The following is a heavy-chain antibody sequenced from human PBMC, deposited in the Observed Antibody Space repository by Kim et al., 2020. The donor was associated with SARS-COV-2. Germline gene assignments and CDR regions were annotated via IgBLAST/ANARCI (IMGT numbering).Heavy chain of an antibody. V-gene: IGHV3-73*01. CDR2: IRTKGDSYAT. CDR1: EFSFSDST. Sequence: GGSLRLSCEVSEFSFSDSTMHWVRQASGKGLEWVGRIRTKGDSYATVYAASVKGRFTISRDDSKTTAYLQMNSLKTEDTSVYYCTRGPPYSQSYWDAFDIWGERTKVTLSS. D-gene: IGHD1-26*01. J-gene: IGHJ3*02. CDR3: TRGPPYSQSYWDAFDI.